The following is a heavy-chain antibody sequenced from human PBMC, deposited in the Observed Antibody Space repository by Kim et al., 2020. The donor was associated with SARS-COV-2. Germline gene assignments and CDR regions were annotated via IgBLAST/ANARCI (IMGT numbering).Heavy chain of an antibody. CDR3: ARSRNGYSYGK. J-gene: IGHJ4*02. Sequence: SETLSLTCTAAVCPHLRSYRSPIPPLPGKGLEWIGYLYYSGSTNYNPSLKSRVTIPVDTSKNQFSLKLSSVTAADTAVYYCARSRNGYSYGKWGPGTLVTVSS. CDR2: LYYSGST. CDR1: VCPHLRSY. D-gene: IGHD5-18*01. V-gene: IGHV4-59*08.